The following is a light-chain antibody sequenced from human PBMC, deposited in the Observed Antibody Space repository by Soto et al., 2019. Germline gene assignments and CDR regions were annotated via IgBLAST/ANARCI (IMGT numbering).Light chain of an antibody. CDR2: KAS. V-gene: IGKV1-5*03. CDR3: QQYNSYPYT. J-gene: IGKJ5*01. CDR1: QSITTW. Sequence: DIQMTQSPSTLSASVGDRVTITCRATQSITTWLAWYQQKPGKAPKLLIYKASSLESGVPSRFSGSGSGTEFTLTISSLQPDDFATYYCQQYNSYPYTFGQGTRLEIK.